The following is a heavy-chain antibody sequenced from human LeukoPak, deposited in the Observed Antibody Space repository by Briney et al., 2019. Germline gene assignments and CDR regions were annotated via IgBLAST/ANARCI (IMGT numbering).Heavy chain of an antibody. CDR1: GFTFQDYA. CDR2: ISWDGGST. V-gene: IGHV3-43D*03. J-gene: IGHJ4*02. Sequence: PGGSLRLSCAASGFTFQDYAMHWVRQVPGKGLEWVSLISWDGGSTYYADSVKGRFTISRDNSKNSLYLQMNSLRAEDTALYYCARIPDDGYNSDYWGQGTLVSVSS. CDR3: ARIPDDGYNSDY. D-gene: IGHD5-24*01.